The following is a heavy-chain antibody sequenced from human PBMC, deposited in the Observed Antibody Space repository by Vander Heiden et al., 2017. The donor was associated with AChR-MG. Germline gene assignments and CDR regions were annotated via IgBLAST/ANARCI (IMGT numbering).Heavy chain of an antibody. V-gene: IGHV4-31*03. CDR1: GGSISSGSYF. Sequence: QVQLQESGPGLVNPSQTLSLTCTVSGGSISSGSYFWTWIRQLPGKGLEWIGYIYNTGTTYYNTSLERRVAISVDTSKNQFSLNMRSMTAADTAVYYCARGYCSSGTCYKDAFDIWGQGTMVTVSS. CDR3: ARGYCSSGTCYKDAFDI. D-gene: IGHD2-2*02. J-gene: IGHJ3*02. CDR2: IYNTGTT.